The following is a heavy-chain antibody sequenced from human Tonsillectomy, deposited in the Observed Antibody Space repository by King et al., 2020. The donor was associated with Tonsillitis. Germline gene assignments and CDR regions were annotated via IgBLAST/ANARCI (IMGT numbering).Heavy chain of an antibody. V-gene: IGHV3-23*04. J-gene: IGHJ4*02. D-gene: IGHD6-19*01. CDR1: GFTFINYA. CDR2: INCSGVTS. CDR3: AKRRFTTGWCEDH. Sequence: VQLVESGGGLVEPGGSLRLSCAASGFTFINYAMSWVRQPPGKGLEWVAVINCSGVTSYYADTVKGRFTISRDNSRSTLSLQMSSLRAEETAVYYCAKRRFTTGWCEDHWGQGTLVTVTS.